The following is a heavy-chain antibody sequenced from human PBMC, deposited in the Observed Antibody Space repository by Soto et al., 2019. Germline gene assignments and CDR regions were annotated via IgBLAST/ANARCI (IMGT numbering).Heavy chain of an antibody. J-gene: IGHJ3*02. V-gene: IGHV5-51*01. CDR2: INPGDSDT. CDR1: GYSFTSYW. Sequence: EVQLVQSGAEVKKPGESLKISCKGSGYSFTSYWIGWVRQMPGKGLEWMGIINPGDSDTRYSPSFQGQVTISVDKSISTAYLQWSSLKASDTAMYYCARQAVRRRGAGHDPFDIWGQGTMVIVSS. D-gene: IGHD6-6*01. CDR3: ARQAVRRRGAGHDPFDI.